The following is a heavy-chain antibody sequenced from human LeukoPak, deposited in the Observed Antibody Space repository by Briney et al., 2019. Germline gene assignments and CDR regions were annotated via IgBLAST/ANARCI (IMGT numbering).Heavy chain of an antibody. CDR3: ARGWDSGSYYRGIDY. CDR2: ISGSGGST. Sequence: GGSLRLSCAASGFTFSSYTMNWVRQAPGKGLEWVSAISGSGGSTYYADSVKGRFTISRDNSKNTLYLQMNSLRAEDTAVYYCARGWDSGSYYRGIDYWGQGTLVTVSS. D-gene: IGHD1-26*01. V-gene: IGHV3-23*01. CDR1: GFTFSSYT. J-gene: IGHJ4*02.